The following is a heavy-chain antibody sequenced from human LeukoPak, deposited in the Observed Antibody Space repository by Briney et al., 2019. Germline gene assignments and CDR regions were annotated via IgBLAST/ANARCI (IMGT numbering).Heavy chain of an antibody. CDR2: ISGSGRSA. J-gene: IGHJ4*02. V-gene: IGHV3-23*01. D-gene: IGHD5-12*01. Sequence: PGGSLRLACAASGFTFSSHAMSWVRQAPGKGLEWVSVISGSGRSAYYADSLKGRFTISRDNSKDTVYLQINSLRAEDTALYHCAQDYSGYDLSAGYWGQGTLVTVAS. CDR1: GFTFSSHA. CDR3: AQDYSGYDLSAGY.